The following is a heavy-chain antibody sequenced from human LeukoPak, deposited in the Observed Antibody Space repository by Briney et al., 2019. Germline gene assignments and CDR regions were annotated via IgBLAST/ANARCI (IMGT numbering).Heavy chain of an antibody. Sequence: GGSLRLSCAASGFTFSSYWMTWVRQAPGKGPEWVSYISAGGTETYYADSVQGRFSISRDSAKNSLYLQMNNLRAEDTGVYYCTKDLANWGHGTRVTVST. J-gene: IGHJ4*01. V-gene: IGHV3-48*01. CDR1: GFTFSSYW. D-gene: IGHD3-16*01. CDR3: TKDLAN. CDR2: ISAGGTET.